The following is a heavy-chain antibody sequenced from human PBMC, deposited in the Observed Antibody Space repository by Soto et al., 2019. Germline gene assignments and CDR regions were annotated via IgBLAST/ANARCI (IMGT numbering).Heavy chain of an antibody. CDR2: ISSNGGST. Sequence: GGSLRLSCAASGFTFSSYAMHWVRQAPGKGLEYVSAISSNGGSTYYANSVKGRFTISRDNSKNTLYLQMGSLRAEDMAVYYCARSRGYYGSGSYARHYYYFMAVWGKGTTVTGSS. D-gene: IGHD3-10*01. J-gene: IGHJ6*03. CDR3: ARSRGYYGSGSYARHYYYFMAV. CDR1: GFTFSSYA. V-gene: IGHV3-64*01.